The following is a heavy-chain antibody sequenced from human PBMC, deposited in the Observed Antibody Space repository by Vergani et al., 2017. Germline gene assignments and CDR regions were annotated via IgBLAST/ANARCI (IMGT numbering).Heavy chain of an antibody. D-gene: IGHD4-17*01. CDR2: INPSGGST. CDR1: GYTFTSYY. V-gene: IGHV1-46*01. J-gene: IGHJ4*02. CDR3: ARMNYGDYQYFDY. Sequence: QVQLVQSGAEVKKPGASVKVSCQASGYTFTSYYMHWVRQAPGQGLEWMGIINPSGGSTSYAQKFEGRVTMTRDTSTSTVYMELSSLRSEDTAVYYCARMNYGDYQYFDYGGQGTLVTVSS.